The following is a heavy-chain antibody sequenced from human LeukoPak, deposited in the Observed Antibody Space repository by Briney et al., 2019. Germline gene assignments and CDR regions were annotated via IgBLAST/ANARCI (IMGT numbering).Heavy chain of an antibody. CDR2: ISYDGSNK. Sequence: GGSLRLSCVASGFTFSSYAMHWVRQAPGKGLEWVAVISYDGSNKYYADSVKGRFTISRDNSKNTLYLQMNSLRAEDTAVYYCAREVQGPARAFDIWGQGTMVTVSS. V-gene: IGHV3-30-3*01. CDR3: AREVQGPARAFDI. D-gene: IGHD2-2*01. J-gene: IGHJ3*02. CDR1: GFTFSSYA.